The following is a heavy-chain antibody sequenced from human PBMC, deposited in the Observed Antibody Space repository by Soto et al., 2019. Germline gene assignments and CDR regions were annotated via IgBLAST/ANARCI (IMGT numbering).Heavy chain of an antibody. CDR3: ARDLSPGNRDDTDAFDI. CDR1: GYTFTSYA. J-gene: IGHJ3*02. CDR2: INTNTGNP. D-gene: IGHD3-10*01. Sequence: QVQLVQSGSELKKPGASVKVSGKASGYTFTSYAMNWVRQAPGQGLEWMGWINTNTGNPTYAQGFTGRFVFSLDTSVSTAYLQICSLKAEDTAVYYCARDLSPGNRDDTDAFDIWGQGTMVTVSS. V-gene: IGHV7-4-1*01.